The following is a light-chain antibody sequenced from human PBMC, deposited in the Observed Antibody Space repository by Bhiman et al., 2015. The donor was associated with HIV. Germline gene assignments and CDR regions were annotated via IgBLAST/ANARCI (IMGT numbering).Light chain of an antibody. CDR2: EVS. J-gene: IGLJ1*01. V-gene: IGLV2-8*01. Sequence: QSALTQPASVSGSPGQSITISCTGTGSDVGGYNHVSWYQQHPGKAPKLMIYEVSKRRPGVPDRFSGSKSGDTASLTVSGLQAEDEATFCSSYAGRPYVFGTGTKVTVL. CDR1: GSDVGGYNH. CDR3: SSYAGRPYV.